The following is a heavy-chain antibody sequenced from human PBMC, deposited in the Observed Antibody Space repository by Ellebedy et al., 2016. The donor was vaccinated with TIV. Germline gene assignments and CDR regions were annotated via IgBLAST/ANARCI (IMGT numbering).Heavy chain of an antibody. Sequence: SVKVSXKTSGYTFTSYYIHWVRQAPGQGLEWMGGIIPMFGTVEYAQKFQGRVTITADKSTSTAYMELSSLKSEDTAVYYCARVSWSGGYQLVSGRDGMDVWGQGTTVTVS. J-gene: IGHJ6*02. CDR1: GYTFTSYY. CDR2: IIPMFGTV. V-gene: IGHV1-69*06. CDR3: ARVSWSGGYQLVSGRDGMDV. D-gene: IGHD2-2*01.